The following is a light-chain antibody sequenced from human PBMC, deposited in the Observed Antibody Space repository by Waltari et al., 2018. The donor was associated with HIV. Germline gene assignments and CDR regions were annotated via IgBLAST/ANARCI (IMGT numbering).Light chain of an antibody. Sequence: LQMTQSPSSLSASVGDRVTITCRASQPISSYLNWYQQKLGKAPNLLIYAASRLQSGVPSRFSGSESGTDFTLNISSLQPEDCATYYCQQSYSTPYTFGQGTKLEIK. V-gene: IGKV1-39*01. CDR2: AAS. CDR3: QQSYSTPYT. J-gene: IGKJ2*01. CDR1: QPISSY.